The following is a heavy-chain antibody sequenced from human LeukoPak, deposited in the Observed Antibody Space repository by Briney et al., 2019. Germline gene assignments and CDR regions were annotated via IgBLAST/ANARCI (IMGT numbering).Heavy chain of an antibody. D-gene: IGHD5-18*01. CDR3: ARDYMSYSYGRRHWFDP. J-gene: IGHJ5*02. Sequence: SETLSLTCTVSGGSISSSSYYWGWIRQPPGKGLEWIGSIYHSGSTYYNPSLKSRVTISVDTSKNQFSLKLSSVTAADTAVYYCARDYMSYSYGRRHWFDPWGQGTLVTVSS. CDR1: GGSISSSSYY. CDR2: IYHSGST. V-gene: IGHV4-39*07.